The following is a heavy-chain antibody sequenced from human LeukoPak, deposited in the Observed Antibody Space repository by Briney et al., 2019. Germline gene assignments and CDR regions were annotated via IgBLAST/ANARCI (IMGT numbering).Heavy chain of an antibody. CDR3: AREKLWFGGLFDY. Sequence: PGGSLRLSCAASGFTFSSYSMNWVRQAPGKGLEWVSSISSSSSYIYYADSLKGRFTISRDNAQNSLYLQMNSLRAEDTAVYYCAREKLWFGGLFDYWGQGTLVTVSS. CDR1: GFTFSSYS. CDR2: ISSSSSYI. J-gene: IGHJ4*02. D-gene: IGHD3-10*01. V-gene: IGHV3-21*01.